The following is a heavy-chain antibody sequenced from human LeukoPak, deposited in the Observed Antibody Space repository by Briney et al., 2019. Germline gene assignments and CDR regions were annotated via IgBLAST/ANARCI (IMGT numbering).Heavy chain of an antibody. CDR3: ARLGIAVGGPLS. V-gene: IGHV4-39*01. Sequence: SETLSLTCTVSGGSIISSNYYWGYIGQPPGKGLEWVGSIYYNGYTYDNPSVKIRLTISVDTSTNQFSLKLSSVTAADTAVYYCARLGIAVGGPLSWGQGTLVTVS. J-gene: IGHJ4*02. CDR2: IYYNGYT. D-gene: IGHD6-19*01. CDR1: GGSIISSNYY.